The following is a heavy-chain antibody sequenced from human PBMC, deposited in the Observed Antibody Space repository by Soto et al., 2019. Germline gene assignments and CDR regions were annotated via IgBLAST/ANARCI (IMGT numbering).Heavy chain of an antibody. CDR1: GYTFTSYG. V-gene: IGHV1-18*01. J-gene: IGHJ6*02. CDR2: ISAYNGNT. CDR3: ARDYKGDGNPGGYYYGMDV. D-gene: IGHD3-10*01. Sequence: ASVKVSCKASGYTFTSYGISWVRQAPGQGLEWMGWISAYNGNTNYAQKLQGRVTMTTDTSTSTAYMELRSLRSDDTAVYYCARDYKGDGNPGGYYYGMDVWGQGTTVTVSS.